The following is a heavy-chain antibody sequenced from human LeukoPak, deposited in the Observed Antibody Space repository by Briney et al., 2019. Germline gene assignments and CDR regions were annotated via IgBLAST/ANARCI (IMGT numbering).Heavy chain of an antibody. CDR3: AKEKTVARWYFDL. CDR1: GFPFEIYW. J-gene: IGHJ2*01. Sequence: GGSLRLSCVASGFPFEIYWMSWVRQGPRKGLGLVANIKSDGSEEYYADSVKGRLTVSRDNAKNSLFLQMNSLRVEDTAVYYCAKEKTVARWYFDLWGRGTLVTVSS. V-gene: IGHV3-7*01. CDR2: IKSDGSEE. D-gene: IGHD6-19*01.